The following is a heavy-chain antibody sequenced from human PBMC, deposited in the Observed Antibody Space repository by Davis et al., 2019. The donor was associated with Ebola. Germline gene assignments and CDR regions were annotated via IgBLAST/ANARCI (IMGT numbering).Heavy chain of an antibody. CDR2: INHSGST. J-gene: IGHJ4*02. V-gene: IGHV4-34*01. D-gene: IGHD3-22*01. Sequence: MPSETLSLTCAVYGGSFSGYYWSWIRQPPGKGLEWIGEINHSGSTNYNPSLKSRVTISVDTSKNQFSLKLSSVTAADTAVYYCARLGYYYYDSSGYYSQFHFDYWGQGTLVTVSS. CDR3: ARLGYYYYDSSGYYSQFHFDY. CDR1: GGSFSGYY.